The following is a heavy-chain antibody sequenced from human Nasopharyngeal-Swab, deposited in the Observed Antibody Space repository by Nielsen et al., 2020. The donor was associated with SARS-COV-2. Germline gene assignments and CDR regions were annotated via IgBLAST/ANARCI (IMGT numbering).Heavy chain of an antibody. D-gene: IGHD4-17*01. J-gene: IGHJ4*02. Sequence: SGPPLVKPTQTLTLTCTFSGFSLSTSGMCVSWIRQPPGKALEWLARIDWDNDKYYSTSLKTRLTISKDTSKNQVVLTMTNMDPVDTATYYCARIQTTVSHYYFDYWGQGTLVTVSS. V-gene: IGHV2-70*11. CDR2: IDWDNDK. CDR3: ARIQTTVSHYYFDY. CDR1: GFSLSTSGMC.